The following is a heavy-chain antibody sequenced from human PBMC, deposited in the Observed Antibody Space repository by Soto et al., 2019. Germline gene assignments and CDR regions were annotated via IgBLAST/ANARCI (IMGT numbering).Heavy chain of an antibody. CDR2: IYWDDSK. D-gene: IGHD1-26*01. CDR1: GFSLPTDRVG. CDR3: AHAYGGRSLY. V-gene: IGHV2-5*02. J-gene: IGHJ4*02. Sequence: QITLKESGPTLVIRTQTITLTCTFSGFSLPTDRVGVGWIRQPPGKALEWLAVIYWDDSKTYRPSLKSRLTITKDTSKNQVALTMTDMDPVDTATYYCAHAYGGRSLYWGPGTLVTVSS.